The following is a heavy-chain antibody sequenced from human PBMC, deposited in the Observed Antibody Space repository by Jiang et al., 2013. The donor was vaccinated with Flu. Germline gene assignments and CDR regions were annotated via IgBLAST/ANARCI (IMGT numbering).Heavy chain of an antibody. V-gene: IGHV4-31*03. CDR1: GDSVSSGAYY. CDR3: ARGRVLDH. J-gene: IGHJ4*02. Sequence: SGSGLVKPSLTLSLTCSVSGDSVSSGAYYWSWIRQFPGKRLEWIGYIHDRANTYYNPSLKSRLTISVDTSKNQFFLNLTSVTVADTAVYFCARGRVLDHWGQGILVTVSP. CDR2: IHDRANT.